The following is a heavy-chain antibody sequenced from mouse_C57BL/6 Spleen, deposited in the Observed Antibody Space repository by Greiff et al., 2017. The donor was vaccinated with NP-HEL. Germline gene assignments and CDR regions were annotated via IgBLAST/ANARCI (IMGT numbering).Heavy chain of an antibody. J-gene: IGHJ4*01. D-gene: IGHD3-2*02. CDR1: GYTFTSYG. CDR3: ARSKTAQATPYAMDY. Sequence: VKLVESGAELARPGASVKLSCKASGYTFTSYGISWVKQRTGQGLEWIGEIYPRSGNTYYNEKFKGKATLTADKSSSTAYMELRSLTSEDSAVYFCARSKTAQATPYAMDYWGQGTSVTVSS. CDR2: IYPRSGNT. V-gene: IGHV1-81*01.